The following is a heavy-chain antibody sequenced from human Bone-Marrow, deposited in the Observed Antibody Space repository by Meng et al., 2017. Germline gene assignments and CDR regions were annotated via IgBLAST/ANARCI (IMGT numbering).Heavy chain of an antibody. CDR1: GYTFTGYY. Sequence: ASVKVSCKASGYTFTGYYMHWVRQSPGQGLEWMGRINPNSGGTNYAQKFQGRVTMTRDTSISTAYMELSRLRSDDKAVYYCARKIAAATDLDYWGQGTLVTVSS. J-gene: IGHJ4*02. V-gene: IGHV1-2*06. CDR3: ARKIAAATDLDY. D-gene: IGHD6-13*01. CDR2: INPNSGGT.